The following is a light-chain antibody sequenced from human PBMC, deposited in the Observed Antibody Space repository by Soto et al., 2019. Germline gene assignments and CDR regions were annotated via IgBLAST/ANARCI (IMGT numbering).Light chain of an antibody. CDR3: QQYGTSLSWT. J-gene: IGKJ1*01. CDR2: GAS. V-gene: IGKV3-20*01. Sequence: EIVLTQSPGTLSLSPGERATLSCRASQSVTSSYLTWYQQKPGQAPRLLIYGASSRAAGIPDRLSGSGSGTDFTLTINRLEPEDFAVYYCQQYGTSLSWTFGQGTKVEIK. CDR1: QSVTSSY.